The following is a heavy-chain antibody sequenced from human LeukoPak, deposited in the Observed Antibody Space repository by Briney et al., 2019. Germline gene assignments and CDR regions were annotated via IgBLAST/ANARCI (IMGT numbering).Heavy chain of an antibody. CDR1: GGTFSSYA. CDR3: AKDLGYCSSTTCYFDY. J-gene: IGHJ4*02. V-gene: IGHV1-69*01. D-gene: IGHD2-2*01. CDR2: IIPIFGTA. Sequence: SVKVSCKASGGTFSSYAISWVRQAPGQGLEWMGGIIPIFGTANYAQKFQGRVTITADESTSTAYMELSSLRSEDTAVYNCAKDLGYCSSTTCYFDYWGQGTLVTVSS.